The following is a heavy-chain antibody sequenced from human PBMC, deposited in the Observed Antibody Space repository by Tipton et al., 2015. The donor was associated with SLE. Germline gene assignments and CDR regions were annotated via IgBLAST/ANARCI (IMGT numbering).Heavy chain of an antibody. CDR1: GGASTSDIYY. J-gene: IGHJ3*02. CDR3: ARERLLWPRGNFDI. D-gene: IGHD3-10*01. V-gene: IGHV4-61*02. Sequence: TLSLTCTVSGGASTSDIYYLTSIRQPAGKGLEWIGRFYTPGNNHSNPSLKSRVTMSVDTSKNQFSLQLSSVTVADTAVYYCARERLLWPRGNFDIWGQWIMVTASA. CDR2: FYTPGNN.